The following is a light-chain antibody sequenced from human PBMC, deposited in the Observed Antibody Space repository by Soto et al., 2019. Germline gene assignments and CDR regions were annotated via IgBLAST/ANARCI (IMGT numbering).Light chain of an antibody. Sequence: EIVLTQSPGTLSLSAGERATLSCRSSQSVSSNYFAWFQQRPGQVPRLLIYGVSTRATGTPDRFSASGSATEFTLNINRLEPEDFAVYYCHQYGASPWTFGQGTKVDIK. CDR1: QSVSSNY. CDR2: GVS. CDR3: HQYGASPWT. V-gene: IGKV3-20*01. J-gene: IGKJ1*01.